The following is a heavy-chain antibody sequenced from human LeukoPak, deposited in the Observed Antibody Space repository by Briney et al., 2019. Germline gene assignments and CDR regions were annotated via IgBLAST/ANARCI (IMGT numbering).Heavy chain of an antibody. J-gene: IGHJ4*02. D-gene: IGHD6-19*01. Sequence: GGSLRLSCAASGFTFSSYWMHWVRQAPGKGLVWVSRINSDGSSTSYADSVKGRFTISRDNAKNTLYLQMNSLRAEDTAVYYCAREYLSSGWYYFDYWGQGTLVTVSS. CDR3: AREYLSSGWYYFDY. V-gene: IGHV3-74*01. CDR2: INSDGSST. CDR1: GFTFSSYW.